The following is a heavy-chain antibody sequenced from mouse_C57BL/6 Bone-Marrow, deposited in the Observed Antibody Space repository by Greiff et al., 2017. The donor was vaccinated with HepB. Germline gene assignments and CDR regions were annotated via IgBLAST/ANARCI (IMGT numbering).Heavy chain of an antibody. D-gene: IGHD1-1*01. CDR3: ASPSYYGSSYCYAMDY. CDR2: IDPANGNT. Sequence: EVKLEESVAELVRPGASVKLSCTASGFNIKNTYMHWVKQRPEQGLEWIGRIDPANGNTKYAPKFQGKATITADTSSNTAYLQLSSLTSEDTAIYYCASPSYYGSSYCYAMDYWGQGTSVTVSS. J-gene: IGHJ4*01. CDR1: GFNIKNTY. V-gene: IGHV14-3*01.